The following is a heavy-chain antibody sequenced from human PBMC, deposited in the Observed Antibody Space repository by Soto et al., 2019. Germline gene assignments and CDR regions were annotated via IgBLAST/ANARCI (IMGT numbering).Heavy chain of an antibody. CDR2: ISGSGGTT. D-gene: IGHD6-19*01. CDR1: GFTFSNSA. J-gene: IGHJ4*02. V-gene: IGHV3-23*01. Sequence: GGSLRLSCAASGFTFSNSAMSWVRQAPGKGLEWVSSISGSGGTTYYADSVKGRFTFSRDNSRNTLYLQMNSLRAEDTALYYCAKGGISVSRIDYWGQGTLVTVSS. CDR3: AKGGISVSRIDY.